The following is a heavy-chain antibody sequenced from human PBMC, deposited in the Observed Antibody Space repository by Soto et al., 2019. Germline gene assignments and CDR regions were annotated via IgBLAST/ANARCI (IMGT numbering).Heavy chain of an antibody. Sequence: GGSLRLSCAASGFTFSSYSMNWVRQAPGKGLEWVSAISSSGASTYYADSVKGRFTISRDNSKNTLYLQMDSLRVEDTAVYYCAKGQAARGFDYWGQGTLVTVSS. V-gene: IGHV3-23*01. D-gene: IGHD6-6*01. CDR2: ISSSGAST. CDR3: AKGQAARGFDY. J-gene: IGHJ4*02. CDR1: GFTFSSYS.